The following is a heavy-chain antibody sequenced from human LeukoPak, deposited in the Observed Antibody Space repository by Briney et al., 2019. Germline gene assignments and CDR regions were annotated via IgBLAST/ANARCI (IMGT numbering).Heavy chain of an antibody. Sequence: ASVKVSCKASGYTFTSYDINWVRQASGQGLEWMGWRNPNSCNTGYAQKFQGRVTMTRKTSISTTYMELSSLRSEDTAVYYCARVDIVVVPAIDNYYYYGMDVWGQGTTVTVSS. V-gene: IGHV1-8*01. D-gene: IGHD2-2*01. J-gene: IGHJ6*02. CDR1: GYTFTSYD. CDR2: RNPNSCNT. CDR3: ARVDIVVVPAIDNYYYYGMDV.